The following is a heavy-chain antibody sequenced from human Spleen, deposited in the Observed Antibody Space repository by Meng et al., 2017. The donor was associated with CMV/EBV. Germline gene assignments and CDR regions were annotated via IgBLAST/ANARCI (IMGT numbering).Heavy chain of an antibody. V-gene: IGHV1-46*01. Sequence: ASVKVSCKASGYTFTSYYMHWVRQAPGQGLEWMGIINPSGGSTSYAQKFQGRVTMTRDTSISTAYMELRRLRTDDTAIYFCARLSGFKEYYDSSGYLDDWGQGTLVTVSS. CDR3: ARLSGFKEYYDSSGYLDD. J-gene: IGHJ4*02. CDR1: GYTFTSYY. CDR2: INPSGGST. D-gene: IGHD3-22*01.